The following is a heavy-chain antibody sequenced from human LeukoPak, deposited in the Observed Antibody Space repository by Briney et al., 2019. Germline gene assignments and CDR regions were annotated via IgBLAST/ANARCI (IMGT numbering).Heavy chain of an antibody. Sequence: SVKVSCKASGFTFTSSAMQWVRQARGQRLEWIGWIVVGSGNTNYAQKFQERVTITRDMSTSTAYMEMRSLRSEDTAIYYCTTWGGAVAAVASDFGYWGQGTLVTVSS. D-gene: IGHD6-19*01. J-gene: IGHJ4*02. CDR2: IVVGSGNT. CDR1: GFTFTSSA. CDR3: TTWGGAVAAVASDFGY. V-gene: IGHV1-58*02.